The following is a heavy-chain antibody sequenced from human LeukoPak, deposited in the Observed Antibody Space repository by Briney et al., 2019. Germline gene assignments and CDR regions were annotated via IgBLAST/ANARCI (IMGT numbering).Heavy chain of an antibody. Sequence: GGSLRLSCAASGFTFSSYSINWVRQAPGKGLEWVSSISSSTNYIYYADSVKGRFTISRDNAKNSLYLQMNNLRAEDTAVYYCARVPSDYWGQGTLVTVSS. CDR1: GFTFSSYS. J-gene: IGHJ4*02. CDR2: ISSSTNYI. CDR3: ARVPSDY. V-gene: IGHV3-21*01.